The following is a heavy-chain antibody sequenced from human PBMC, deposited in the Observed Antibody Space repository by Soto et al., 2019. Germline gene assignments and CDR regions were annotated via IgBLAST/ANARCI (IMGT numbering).Heavy chain of an antibody. J-gene: IGHJ4*02. CDR2: ISGSGGST. D-gene: IGHD3-9*01. CDR1: GFTFSSYA. Sequence: GGSLRLSCAASGFTFSSYAMSWVRQAPGKGLEWVSAISGSGGSTYYADSVKGRFTISRDNSKNTLYLQMNSLRAEDTAVYYCAPNYAILTAYSLFNYWGQGTMVTVS. V-gene: IGHV3-23*01. CDR3: APNYAILTAYSLFNY.